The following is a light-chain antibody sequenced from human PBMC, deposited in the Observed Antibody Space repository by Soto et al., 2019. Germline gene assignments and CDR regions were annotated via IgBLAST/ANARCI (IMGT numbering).Light chain of an antibody. CDR1: QSVSGN. V-gene: IGKV1-5*03. CDR3: QQYHTWWT. CDR2: KAS. Sequence: MTQSPATLSVSPGERATLSCRASQSVSGNLAWYQQKPGKAPKLLIYKASSLESGVPSRFSGSGSGTEFTLTISSLQPDDFATYYCQQYHTWWTFGQGTKVEI. J-gene: IGKJ1*01.